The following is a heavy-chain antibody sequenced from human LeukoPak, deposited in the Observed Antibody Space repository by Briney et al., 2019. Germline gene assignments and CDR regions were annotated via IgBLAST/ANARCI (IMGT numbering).Heavy chain of an antibody. D-gene: IGHD5-24*01. V-gene: IGHV4-30-4*01. J-gene: IGHJ4*02. Sequence: SETLSLTCTVSGGSISSADYFWSWIRQPPGKGLEWIGCIYYSGNTYYDPSLKSRITISLDTSKNQFSLNLSSVTAADTAVYYCARRGYTGSWVDYWGQGTLVTVSS. CDR2: IYYSGNT. CDR1: GGSISSADYF. CDR3: ARRGYTGSWVDY.